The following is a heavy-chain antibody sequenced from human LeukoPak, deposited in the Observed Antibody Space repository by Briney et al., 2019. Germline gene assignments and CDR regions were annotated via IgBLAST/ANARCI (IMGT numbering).Heavy chain of an antibody. D-gene: IGHD1-26*01. J-gene: IGHJ4*02. CDR3: ASIVGATQEKGY. CDR1: GFTFSSYG. V-gene: IGHV3-23*01. CDR2: ISGSGGST. Sequence: GGSLRLSCAASGFTFSSYGMHWVRQAPGKGLEWVSAISGSGGSTYYADSVKGRFTISRDNSKNTLYLQMNSLRAEDTAVYYCASIVGATQEKGYWGQGTLVTVSS.